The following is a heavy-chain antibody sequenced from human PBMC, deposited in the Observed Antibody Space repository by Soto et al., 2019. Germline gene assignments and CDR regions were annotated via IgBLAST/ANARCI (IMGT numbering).Heavy chain of an antibody. V-gene: IGHV1-3*01. Sequence: ASVKVSCKSSGNSFVTYAIHWVRQAPGQRLQWMGWINVGSGNTKYAQDFQGRVTFTRDTAATTTFMELSSLRSEDAAVYYCARVTPWVDSGSFYIQHYDYWGQGTLVTVSS. D-gene: IGHD3-10*01. CDR1: GNSFVTYA. CDR2: INVGSGNT. J-gene: IGHJ4*02. CDR3: ARVTPWVDSGSFYIQHYDY.